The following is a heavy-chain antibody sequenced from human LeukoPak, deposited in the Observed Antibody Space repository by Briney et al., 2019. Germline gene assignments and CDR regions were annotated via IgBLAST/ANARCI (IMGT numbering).Heavy chain of an antibody. Sequence: PGGSLRLSCAASGFTFSSYSMSWVRQAPGKGLEWVSAISGSGGSTYYADSVKGRFTISRDNSKNTLYLQMNSLRSDDTAVYYCARDPMDTAMVQDAFDIWGQGTMVTVSS. CDR2: ISGSGGST. V-gene: IGHV3-23*01. CDR1: GFTFSSYS. J-gene: IGHJ3*02. D-gene: IGHD5-18*01. CDR3: ARDPMDTAMVQDAFDI.